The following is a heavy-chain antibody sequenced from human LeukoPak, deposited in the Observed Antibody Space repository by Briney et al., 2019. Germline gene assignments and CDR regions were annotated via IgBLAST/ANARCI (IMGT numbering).Heavy chain of an antibody. CDR1: GLTFRNYE. CDR2: ISDSGTTK. D-gene: IGHD2-21*02. CDR3: ARDPEVTTDSSGGFDY. J-gene: IGHJ4*02. V-gene: IGHV3-48*03. Sequence: GGSLRLSCGASGLTFRNYEMNWVRQAPGKGPEWISYISDSGTTKNYADSVKGRFAVSRDNAKNSLYLQMNSLRAEDTAVYYCARDPEVTTDSSGGFDYWGQGTRVTVSS.